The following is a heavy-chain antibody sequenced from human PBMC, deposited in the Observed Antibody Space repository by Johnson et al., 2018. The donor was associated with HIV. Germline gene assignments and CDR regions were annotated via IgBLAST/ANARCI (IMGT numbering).Heavy chain of an antibody. CDR2: IRYDGSNK. D-gene: IGHD6-19*01. Sequence: MQLVESGGTLAQPAWSPRLSCAASGFTFSSYAMHWVRQAPGKGLEWVAFIRYDGSNKYYADSVKGRFTISRDNSKNTLYLQMNSLRAEDTAVYYCARDMSGGRYGGAFHIWGQGTMVTVSS. J-gene: IGHJ3*02. CDR3: ARDMSGGRYGGAFHI. V-gene: IGHV3-30*02. CDR1: GFTFSSYA.